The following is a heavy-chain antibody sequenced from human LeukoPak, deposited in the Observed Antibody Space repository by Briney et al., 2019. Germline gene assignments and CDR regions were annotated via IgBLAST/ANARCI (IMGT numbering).Heavy chain of an antibody. Sequence: PSRTLSLTCTVSGDSMTRGGYYWSWVRQHPGKALEWVAFIYHSGTTFYNPSLESRTTLSVDTSQNQFSLKLTSVTAADTAVYYCARDRYDFWSGYSGFDPWGQGTLVTVSS. CDR2: IYHSGTT. CDR1: GDSMTRGGYY. V-gene: IGHV4-31*03. CDR3: ARDRYDFWSGYSGFDP. J-gene: IGHJ5*02. D-gene: IGHD3-3*01.